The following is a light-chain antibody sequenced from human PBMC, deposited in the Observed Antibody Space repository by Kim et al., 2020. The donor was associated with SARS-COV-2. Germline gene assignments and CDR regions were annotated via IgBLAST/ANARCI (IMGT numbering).Light chain of an antibody. CDR2: EDN. CDR1: SGSIASNY. J-gene: IGLJ3*02. V-gene: IGLV6-57*02. Sequence: GKTVTIACPGNSGSIASNYGQWYQQRPGSVPTIVIYEDNRRPSGVPDRFSGSIDSSSNTASLTISGLKTEDEADYYCQSYDGSIILFGGGTQLTVL. CDR3: QSYDGSIIL.